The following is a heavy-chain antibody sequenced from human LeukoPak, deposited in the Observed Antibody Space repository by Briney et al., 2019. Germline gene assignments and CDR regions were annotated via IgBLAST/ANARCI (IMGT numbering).Heavy chain of an antibody. Sequence: GGSLRLSCAASGFTFSSYWMHWVRQAPGKGLEWVSGINWNGGSTGYADSVKGRFTISRDNAKNSLYLQMNSLRAEDTALYYCARDRAYYYDSSGYPQPDYWGQGTLVTVSS. CDR2: INWNGGST. V-gene: IGHV3-20*04. D-gene: IGHD3-22*01. J-gene: IGHJ4*02. CDR1: GFTFSSYW. CDR3: ARDRAYYYDSSGYPQPDY.